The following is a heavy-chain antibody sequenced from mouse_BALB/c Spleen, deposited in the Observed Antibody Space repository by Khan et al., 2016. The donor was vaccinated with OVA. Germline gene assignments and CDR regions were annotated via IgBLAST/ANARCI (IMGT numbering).Heavy chain of an antibody. D-gene: IGHD2-10*02. CDR3: ARGGYGSLAY. Sequence: QVQLQQPGAELVKPGASVNLSCKASGYTFTSYWMHWVKPRPGQGLDWIGYINPSDGRTHYNESFRNKATLTVDKSSNTAYMQVSSRTSEDSAVYYCARGGYGSLAYWGQGTLVTVSA. CDR1: GYTFTSYW. V-gene: IGHV1S81*02. J-gene: IGHJ3*01. CDR2: INPSDGRT.